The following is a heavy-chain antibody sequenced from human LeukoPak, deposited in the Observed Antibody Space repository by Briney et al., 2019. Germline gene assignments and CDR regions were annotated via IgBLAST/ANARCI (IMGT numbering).Heavy chain of an antibody. Sequence: PSETLSLTCAVYGGSFSGYYGSWVRQPPGKGLEWIGEINHSGSTKYNPSLKSRVTISVDKSKNQFSLKLSSVTAADTAVYYCARVGSYGSGSYYKTDAFDIWGQGTLVTVSS. D-gene: IGHD3-10*01. CDR1: GGSFSGYY. V-gene: IGHV4-34*01. CDR3: ARVGSYGSGSYYKTDAFDI. J-gene: IGHJ3*02. CDR2: INHSGST.